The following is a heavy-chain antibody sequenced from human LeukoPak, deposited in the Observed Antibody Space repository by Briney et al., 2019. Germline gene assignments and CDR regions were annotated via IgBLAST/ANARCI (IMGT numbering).Heavy chain of an antibody. Sequence: SETLSLTCSVSGASISSYYWSWIRQPPGKGLEWLGYVYYSGSTTYNPSLKSRVTISGDTSKNQFSLKLSSVTAADTAVYYCARSRGREMATIIRYWGQGTLVTVSS. CDR3: ARSRGREMATIIRY. D-gene: IGHD5-24*01. CDR2: VYYSGST. CDR1: GASISSYY. J-gene: IGHJ4*02. V-gene: IGHV4-59*01.